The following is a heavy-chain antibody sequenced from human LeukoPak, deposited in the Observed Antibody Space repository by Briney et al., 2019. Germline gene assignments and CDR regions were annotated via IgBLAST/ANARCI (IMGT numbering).Heavy chain of an antibody. CDR3: ARDFIYSSRPNDC. J-gene: IGHJ4*02. CDR1: GFTFSTYA. Sequence: GGSLRLSCSASGFTFSTYAMHWVRQAPGKGLEYVSAISSNGGSTYYADSVKGRFTISRDNSKNTLYLQMGSLRAEDTAVYYCARDFIYSSRPNDCWGQGTLVTVSS. V-gene: IGHV3-64D*06. D-gene: IGHD6-13*01. CDR2: ISSNGGST.